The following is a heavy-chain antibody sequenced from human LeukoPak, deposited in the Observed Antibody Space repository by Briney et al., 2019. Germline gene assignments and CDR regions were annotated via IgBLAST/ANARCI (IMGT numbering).Heavy chain of an antibody. CDR2: IDASGST. D-gene: IGHD5-24*01. CDR3: ARKDGDI. CDR1: GASVSGYY. J-gene: IGHJ3*02. V-gene: IGHV4-4*07. Sequence: LETLSLTCTVSGASVSGYYWIWIRQPAGRGLEWIGRIDASGSTNYNPSLKSRVTMSVDSSKNQFSLKVSSVTAADTAVYYCARKDGDIWGQGTMVTVSS.